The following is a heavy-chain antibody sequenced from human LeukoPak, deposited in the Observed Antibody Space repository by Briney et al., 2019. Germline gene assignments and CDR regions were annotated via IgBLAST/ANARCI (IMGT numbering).Heavy chain of an antibody. J-gene: IGHJ5*02. D-gene: IGHD3-22*01. CDR3: ARGYWYYYDSSGYYYATWFDP. CDR2: IIPIFGTA. Sequence: SVKVSCKASGGTFSSYAISWVRQAPGQGLEWMGGIIPIFGTANYAQKFQGRVTITADESTSTAYMELSSLRSEDTAVYYCARGYWYYYDSSGYYYATWFDPWGQGTLVTVSS. CDR1: GGTFSSYA. V-gene: IGHV1-69*13.